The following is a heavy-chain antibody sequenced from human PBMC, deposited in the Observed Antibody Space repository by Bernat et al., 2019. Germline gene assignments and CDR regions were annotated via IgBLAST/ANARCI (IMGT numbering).Heavy chain of an antibody. D-gene: IGHD3-10*01. CDR3: ARDVRGSGNYGWFDH. Sequence: EVQLLESGGGLVQPGGSLRISCEASGFSFSSYAMSWVRQAPGKGLEWVSSISGSGDATYYADPVKGRFTVSRDNSKNTLYLQMSSLRVDDTAVYYGARDVRGSGNYGWFDHWGQGTLVTVST. V-gene: IGHV3-23*01. CDR1: GFSFSSYA. J-gene: IGHJ5*02. CDR2: ISGSGDAT.